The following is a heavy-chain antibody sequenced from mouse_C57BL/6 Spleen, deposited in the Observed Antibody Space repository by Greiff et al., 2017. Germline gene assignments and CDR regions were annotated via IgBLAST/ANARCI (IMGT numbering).Heavy chain of an antibody. CDR1: GYTFTSYW. J-gene: IGHJ4*01. CDR3: ASLGSSYDHYAMDY. Sequence: QVQLQQPGAELVKPGASVKLSCKASGYTFTSYWMHWVKQRPGQGLEWIGMIHPNSGSTNYNEKFKSKATLTVDKSSSTAYMQLSSLTSEDSAVYDSASLGSSYDHYAMDYWGQGTSVTGSS. D-gene: IGHD1-1*01. V-gene: IGHV1-64*01. CDR2: IHPNSGST.